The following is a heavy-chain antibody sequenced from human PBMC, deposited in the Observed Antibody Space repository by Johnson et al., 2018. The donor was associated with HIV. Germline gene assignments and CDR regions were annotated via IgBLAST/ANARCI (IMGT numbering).Heavy chain of an antibody. J-gene: IGHJ3*02. V-gene: IGHV3-74*02. CDR2: INSDGSST. CDR1: GCTFSNYW. D-gene: IGHD2-15*01. Sequence: VQLVESGGGLVQPGGSLRLSCAASGCTFSNYWMTWVRQAPGKGLVWVSRINSDGSSTSYADSVKGRFTISRDNAKNSLYLQMNSLRAEDTALYSCAKRHSPGGGYSGVAFDIWGQGTMVTVSS. CDR3: AKRHSPGGGYSGVAFDI.